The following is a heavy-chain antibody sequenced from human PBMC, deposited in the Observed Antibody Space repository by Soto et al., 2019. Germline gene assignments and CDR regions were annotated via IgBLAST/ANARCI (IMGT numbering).Heavy chain of an antibody. V-gene: IGHV4-4*02. CDR3: ARVVVATYSSTFDP. Sequence: QVQLQESGPGLVKPSGTLSLTCGVSSDSISSSNWWTWVRQPPGKGLEWIGEIYHTGSTNYNPPLKGRFTISVDKSKNQFALKLTSVTAADTAVYYCARVVVATYSSTFDPWGQGTLVTVSS. CDR1: SDSISSSNW. J-gene: IGHJ5*02. D-gene: IGHD6-13*01. CDR2: IYHTGST.